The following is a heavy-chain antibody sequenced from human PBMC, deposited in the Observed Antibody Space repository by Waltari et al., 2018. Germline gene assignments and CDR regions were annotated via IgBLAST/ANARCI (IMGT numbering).Heavy chain of an antibody. CDR2: IYYSGST. D-gene: IGHD6-13*01. Sequence: QVQLQESGPGLVKPSQTLSLTCTVSGGSISSGGYYWSWIRQHPGKGLEWIGYIYYSGSTYYNPYLKSRVTISVDTSKNQFSLKLSSVTAADTAVYYCARHHIAAANYMDVWGKGTTVTVSS. CDR1: GGSISSGGYY. J-gene: IGHJ6*03. CDR3: ARHHIAAANYMDV. V-gene: IGHV4-31*03.